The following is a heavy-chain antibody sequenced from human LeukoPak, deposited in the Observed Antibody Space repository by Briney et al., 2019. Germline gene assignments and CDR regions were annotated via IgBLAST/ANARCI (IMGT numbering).Heavy chain of an antibody. CDR3: ARVFLERLTSGYFDN. D-gene: IGHD3-3*01. J-gene: IGHJ4*02. V-gene: IGHV3-30-3*01. CDR2: ISYDGRQK. Sequence: QAGGSLRLSFAASGFTFSEYAMHWVRQAPGKGLEWVAVISYDGRQKYYGDSVKGRFTISRDNPKNTLYLQMNSLRDDDTAVYYCARVFLERLTSGYFDNWGQGTLVTVSP. CDR1: GFTFSEYA.